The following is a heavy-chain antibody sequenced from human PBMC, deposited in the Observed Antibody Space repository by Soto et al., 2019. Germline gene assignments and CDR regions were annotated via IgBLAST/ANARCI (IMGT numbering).Heavy chain of an antibody. J-gene: IGHJ4*02. Sequence: QVQLVQSGAEEKKPGASVRVSCTASGYTFSSYAIHWVRQAPGQRLEWMGWINAGYGNTKYSQKFQGSLTITRDTSASTVYMELSSLRSEDTAVYYCARIVYDSSGYNRYFDYWGQGTLVTVSS. CDR2: INAGYGNT. D-gene: IGHD3-22*01. V-gene: IGHV1-3*05. CDR1: GYTFSSYA. CDR3: ARIVYDSSGYNRYFDY.